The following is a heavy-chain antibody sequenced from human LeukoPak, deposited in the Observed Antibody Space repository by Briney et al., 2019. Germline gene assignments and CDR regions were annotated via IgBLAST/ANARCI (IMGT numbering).Heavy chain of an antibody. CDR1: GFSVSANY. D-gene: IGHD2-2*01. CDR3: AKDIVVVPAAPLDAFDI. Sequence: GGSLRLSCAASGFSVSANYMVWVRQAPGKGLEWVSVFYSGGKTAYADSVRGRFTISRVDSENTVHLQMNSLRGEDTAVYYCAKDIVVVPAAPLDAFDIWGQGTMVTVSS. CDR2: FYSGGKT. V-gene: IGHV3-53*01. J-gene: IGHJ3*02.